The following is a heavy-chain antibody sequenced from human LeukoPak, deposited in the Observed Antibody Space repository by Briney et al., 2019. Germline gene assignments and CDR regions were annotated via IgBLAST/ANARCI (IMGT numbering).Heavy chain of an antibody. CDR3: AGSNIVAKNGDY. D-gene: IGHD5-12*01. CDR2: INHSAST. CDR1: GGSFSGYY. V-gene: IGHV4-34*01. Sequence: SETLSLTCAVYGGSFSGYYWSWIRQPPGKGLEWIGEINHSASTNYNPSLKSRVTISVDTSKNQFSLKLRSVTAADTAVYYCAGSNIVAKNGDYWGQGTLVTVSS. J-gene: IGHJ4*02.